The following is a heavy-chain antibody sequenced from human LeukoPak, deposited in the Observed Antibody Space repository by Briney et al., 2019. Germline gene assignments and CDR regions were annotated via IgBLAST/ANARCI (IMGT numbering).Heavy chain of an antibody. CDR2: IYYSGST. CDR1: GGSISSSSYY. CDR3: ARHNTYYYGSGSYYKPFHGDNWFDP. Sequence: PSETLSLTCTVSGGSISSSSYYWGWIRQPPGKGLEWIGSIYYSGSTYYNPSLKSRVTISVDTSKNQFSLKLSSVTAADTAVYYCARHNTYYYGSGSYYKPFHGDNWFDPWGQGTLVTVSS. D-gene: IGHD3-10*01. V-gene: IGHV4-39*01. J-gene: IGHJ5*02.